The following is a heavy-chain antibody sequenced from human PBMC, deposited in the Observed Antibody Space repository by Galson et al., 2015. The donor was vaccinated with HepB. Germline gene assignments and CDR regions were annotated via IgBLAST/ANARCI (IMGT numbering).Heavy chain of an antibody. D-gene: IGHD1-26*01. CDR1: GYTLTELS. CDR3: ATVRLYQYSGSRPLGY. Sequence: SVKVSCKVSGYTLTELSMHWVRQAPGKGLEWMGGFDPEDGETIYAQKFQGRVTMTEDTSTDTAYMELSSPRSEDTAVYYCATVRLYQYSGSRPLGYWGQGTLVTVSS. CDR2: FDPEDGET. V-gene: IGHV1-24*01. J-gene: IGHJ4*02.